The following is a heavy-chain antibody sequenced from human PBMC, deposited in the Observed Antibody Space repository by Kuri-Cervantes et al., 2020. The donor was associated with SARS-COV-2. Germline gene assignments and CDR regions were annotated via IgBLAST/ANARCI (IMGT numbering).Heavy chain of an antibody. CDR2: IRYDGSNK. Sequence: GGSLRLSCAASGFTFSSYAMHWVRQAPGKGLEWVAVIRYDGSNKYYADSVKGRFTISRDNSKNTLYLQMNSLRAEDTAVYYCAKDTTLTGDYYYMDVWGKGTTVTVSS. CDR1: GFTFSSYA. D-gene: IGHD7-27*01. V-gene: IGHV3-30*02. J-gene: IGHJ6*03. CDR3: AKDTTLTGDYYYMDV.